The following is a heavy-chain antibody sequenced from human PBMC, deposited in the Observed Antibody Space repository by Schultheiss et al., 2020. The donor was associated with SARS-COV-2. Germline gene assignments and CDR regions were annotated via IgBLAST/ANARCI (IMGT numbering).Heavy chain of an antibody. CDR1: GGSISSGGYY. Sequence: SETLSLTCTVSGGSISSGGYYWSWIRQHPGKGLEWIGYIYYSGSTYYNPSLKSRVTISVDTSKNQFSLKLSSVTAADTAVYYCARDGGIAGYHWGQGTLVTVSS. J-gene: IGHJ1*01. CDR2: IYYSGST. CDR3: ARDGGIAGYH. V-gene: IGHV4-31*03. D-gene: IGHD6-13*01.